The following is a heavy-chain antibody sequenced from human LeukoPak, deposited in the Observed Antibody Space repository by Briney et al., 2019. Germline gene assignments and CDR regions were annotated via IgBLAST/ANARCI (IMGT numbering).Heavy chain of an antibody. CDR1: GYTFTSYY. CDR3: ARDSPGYSGYS. D-gene: IGHD5-12*01. J-gene: IGHJ4*02. V-gene: IGHV1-2*02. Sequence: ASLKVSCKASGYTFTSYYMHWVRQAPGQGLEWMGWIKPNSSSTNYAEKLQGRFTMTRDNSISTAYLQLSRLRSDDTAVYYCARDSPGYSGYSWGQGTVVTVSP. CDR2: IKPNSSST.